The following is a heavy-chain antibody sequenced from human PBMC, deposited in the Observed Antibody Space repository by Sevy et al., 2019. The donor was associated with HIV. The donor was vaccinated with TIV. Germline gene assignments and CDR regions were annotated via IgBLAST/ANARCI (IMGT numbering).Heavy chain of an antibody. V-gene: IGHV3-30*02. CDR3: AKDLTERYSTSSGDFDY. D-gene: IGHD6-6*01. J-gene: IGHJ4*02. Sequence: GGSLRLSCAASGFTFNVYGMHWVRQAPGKGLQWVAFTRYDGSTKYYADSVKGRFTISRDNSKNTLYLQMNSLRVEDTAMYCCAKDLTERYSTSSGDFDYWGQGSLVTVSS. CDR1: GFTFNVYG. CDR2: TRYDGSTK.